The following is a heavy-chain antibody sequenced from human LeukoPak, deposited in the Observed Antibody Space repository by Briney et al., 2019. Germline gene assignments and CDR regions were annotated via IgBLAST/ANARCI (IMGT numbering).Heavy chain of an antibody. CDR2: IKQDGSEK. Sequence: GGSLRLSCAASGFTFSSYWMSWVHQAPGKGLEWVANIKQDGSEKYYVDSVKGRFTISRDNAKNSLYLQMNSLRAEDTAVYYCASMVRGVKYNWFDPWGQGTLITVSS. J-gene: IGHJ5*02. CDR1: GFTFSSYW. D-gene: IGHD3-10*01. V-gene: IGHV3-7*01. CDR3: ASMVRGVKYNWFDP.